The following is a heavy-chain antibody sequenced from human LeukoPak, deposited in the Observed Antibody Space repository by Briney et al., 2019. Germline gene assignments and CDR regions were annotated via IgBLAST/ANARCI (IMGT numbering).Heavy chain of an antibody. Sequence: PGGSLRLSCAASGFTFSSSSMTWVRQAPGRGLEWVSYIGSSSSTIYSADSVRGRFTISRDNAENSLYLQMSSLRDEDTAVYYCARAPMVRGVITSFDQWGQGTLVTVSS. CDR1: GFTFSSSS. D-gene: IGHD3-10*01. CDR2: IGSSSSTI. CDR3: ARAPMVRGVITSFDQ. J-gene: IGHJ4*02. V-gene: IGHV3-48*02.